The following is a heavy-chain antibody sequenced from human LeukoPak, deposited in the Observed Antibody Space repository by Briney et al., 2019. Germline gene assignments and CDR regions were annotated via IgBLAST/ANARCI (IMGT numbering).Heavy chain of an antibody. V-gene: IGHV4-39*01. D-gene: IGHD6-19*01. CDR2: IYYSGST. J-gene: IGHJ3*02. Sequence: SETLSLTCTVSGGSISSSSYYWGWIRQPPGKGLEWIGSIYYSGSTYYNPSLKSRFTISVDTSKNQFSLQLSSVTAADTAVYYCARPDSSAWGYAFDIWGQGTMVTVSS. CDR1: GGSISSSSYY. CDR3: ARPDSSAWGYAFDI.